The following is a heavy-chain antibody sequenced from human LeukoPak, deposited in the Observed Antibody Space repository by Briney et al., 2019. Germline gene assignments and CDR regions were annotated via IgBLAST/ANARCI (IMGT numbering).Heavy chain of an antibody. J-gene: IGHJ4*02. CDR3: ASMGNSPGSITPHYYFDY. D-gene: IGHD4-23*01. V-gene: IGHV5-51*01. Sequence: GESLKISCKGSGYSFTSYWIGWVRQMPGKGLEWMGIIYPGDSDTRYSPSFQGQVTISADKSISTAYLQWSSLKASDSAMYYCASMGNSPGSITPHYYFDYWGQGTLVTVSS. CDR2: IYPGDSDT. CDR1: GYSFTSYW.